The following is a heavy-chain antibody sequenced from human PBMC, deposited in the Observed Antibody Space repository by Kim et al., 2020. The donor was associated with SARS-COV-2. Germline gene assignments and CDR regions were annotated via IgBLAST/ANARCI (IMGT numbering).Heavy chain of an antibody. V-gene: IGHV3-23*01. CDR1: GFTFSSYA. D-gene: IGHD3-10*01. Sequence: GGSLRLSCAASGFTFSSYAMSWVRQAPGKGLEWVSAISGSGGSTYYADSVKGRFTISRDNSKNTLYLQMNSLRAEDTAVYYCAKEVRRVFTMVRGVGGFDYGGQGTLVTVSS. CDR2: ISGSGGST. J-gene: IGHJ4*02. CDR3: AKEVRRVFTMVRGVGGFDY.